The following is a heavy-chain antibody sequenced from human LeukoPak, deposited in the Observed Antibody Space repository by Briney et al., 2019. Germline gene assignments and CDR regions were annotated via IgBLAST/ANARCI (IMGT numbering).Heavy chain of an antibody. CDR3: ARSGTEDGYNIYFDH. D-gene: IGHD5-24*01. CDR1: GFTFSTYA. CDR2: ISGSGRGT. V-gene: IGHV3-23*01. Sequence: PGGSLRLSCATSGFTFSTYAMTWVRQAPGRGLEWVSLISGSGRGTHYADSVKGRFTISRDNSKNILYLHMDSLRDDDTAVYYCARSGTEDGYNIYFDHWGQGTLVTVSS. J-gene: IGHJ4*02.